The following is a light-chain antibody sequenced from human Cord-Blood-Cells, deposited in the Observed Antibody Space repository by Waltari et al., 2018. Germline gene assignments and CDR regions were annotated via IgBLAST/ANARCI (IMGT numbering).Light chain of an antibody. V-gene: IGKV1-39*01. CDR1: QSISSY. J-gene: IGKJ5*01. Sequence: DIQMTQSPSSLSAYVGDRVTITCRASQSISSYLNWYQQKPGKAPKLLIYAASSLQSGVPSRFSGSGTGTDFTLTISSLQPEDFATYYCQQSYSTPITFCQGTRLEIE. CDR2: AAS. CDR3: QQSYSTPIT.